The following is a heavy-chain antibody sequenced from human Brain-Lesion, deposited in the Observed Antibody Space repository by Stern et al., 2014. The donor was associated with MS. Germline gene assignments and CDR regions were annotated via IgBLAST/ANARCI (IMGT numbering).Heavy chain of an antibody. Sequence: VQLVESGPGLVKPSETLSLTCTAAGGSVSSTSYAWAWIRQPPGKGLEWIGTTYYSGHPYYSRSHRRRLTISVDPSRNNFSRLLRSGTAADTAVYYCAGEEDIRYCSGGSCTGNWFDPWGQGTLVTVSS. CDR1: GGSVSSTSYA. J-gene: IGHJ5*02. CDR3: AGEEDIRYCSGGSCTGNWFDP. D-gene: IGHD2-15*01. V-gene: IGHV4-39*02. CDR2: TYYSGHP.